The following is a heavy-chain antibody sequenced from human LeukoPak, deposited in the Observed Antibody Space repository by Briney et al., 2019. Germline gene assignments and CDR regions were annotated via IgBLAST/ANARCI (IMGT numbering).Heavy chain of an antibody. Sequence: PSETLSLTCTVSGGSISSSSYYWGWIRQPPGKGLEWIGSIYYSGSTYYNPSLKSRGTISVDTSKNQFSLKLSSVTAADTAVYYCASLRYVAQPHFDYWGQGTLVTVSS. CDR3: ASLRYVAQPHFDY. CDR1: GGSISSSSYY. CDR2: IYYSGST. D-gene: IGHD5-12*01. J-gene: IGHJ4*02. V-gene: IGHV4-39*01.